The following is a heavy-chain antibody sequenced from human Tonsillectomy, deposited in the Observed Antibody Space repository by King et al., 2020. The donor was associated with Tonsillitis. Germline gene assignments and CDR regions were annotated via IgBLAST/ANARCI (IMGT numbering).Heavy chain of an antibody. CDR3: ARDRHYSGSPTLIDY. Sequence: QLVQSGAEVKKPGSSVKVSCKASGGTFSSYAISWVRQAPGQGLEWMGGIIPIFGTANYEQKFQGRDTITADESTSTAYMELGSLRSEDTAVYYCARDRHYSGSPTLIDYWGQGTLVTVSS. V-gene: IGHV1-69*12. CDR2: IIPIFGTA. J-gene: IGHJ4*02. CDR1: GGTFSSYA. D-gene: IGHD1-26*01.